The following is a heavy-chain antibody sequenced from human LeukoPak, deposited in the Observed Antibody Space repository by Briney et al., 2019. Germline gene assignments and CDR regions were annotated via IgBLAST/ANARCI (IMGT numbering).Heavy chain of an antibody. Sequence: PGGSLRLSCAASGFTFSTYAMSWVRQAPGKGLEWVSVVSGTGGRTYYADSVKGRFTISRDNSKNTLYLQMNSLRAEDTAVYYCAKIVMEYCSSTSCSSDYWGQGTLVTVSS. D-gene: IGHD2-2*01. V-gene: IGHV3-23*01. J-gene: IGHJ4*02. CDR2: VSGTGGRT. CDR1: GFTFSTYA. CDR3: AKIVMEYCSSTSCSSDY.